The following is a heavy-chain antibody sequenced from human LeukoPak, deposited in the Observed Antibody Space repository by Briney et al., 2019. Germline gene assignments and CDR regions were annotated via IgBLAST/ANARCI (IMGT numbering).Heavy chain of an antibody. J-gene: IGHJ4*02. Sequence: GASVKVSCKASGYTFTGYYMHWVRQAPGQGLEWMGWINPNSGGTNYAQKFQGRVTMTRDTSISTAYMELSRLRSDDTAVYYCARVGGYSSGWYGGLWGYYFDYWGQGTLVTVSS. CDR1: GYTFTGYY. D-gene: IGHD6-19*01. CDR3: ARVGGYSSGWYGGLWGYYFDY. V-gene: IGHV1-2*02. CDR2: INPNSGGT.